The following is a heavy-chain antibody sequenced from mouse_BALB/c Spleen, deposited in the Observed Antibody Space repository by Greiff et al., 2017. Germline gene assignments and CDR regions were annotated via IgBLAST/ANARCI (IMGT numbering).Heavy chain of an antibody. CDR2: INPGSGGT. D-gene: IGHD2-10*02. CDR1: GYAFTNYL. Sequence: LQESGAELVRPGTSVKVSCKASGYAFTNYLIEWVKQRPGQGLEWIGVINPGSGGTNYNEKFKGKATLTADKSSSTAYMQLSSLTSDDSAVYFCAREREYGNYFDYWGQGTTLTVSS. J-gene: IGHJ2*01. V-gene: IGHV1-54*01. CDR3: AREREYGNYFDY.